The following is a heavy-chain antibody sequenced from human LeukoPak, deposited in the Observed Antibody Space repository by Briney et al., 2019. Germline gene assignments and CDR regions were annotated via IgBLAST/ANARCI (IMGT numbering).Heavy chain of an antibody. CDR2: MNPNSGNT. V-gene: IGHV1-8*01. CDR3: ARVTFDITMIEYYFDY. J-gene: IGHJ4*02. Sequence: ASVKVSCKAPGYTFTSYDINWVRQATGQGLEWMGWMNPNSGNTGYAQKFQGRVTMTTDTSTSTAYMELRSLRSDDTAVYYCARVTFDITMIEYYFDYWGQGTLVTVSS. CDR1: GYTFTSYD. D-gene: IGHD3-22*01.